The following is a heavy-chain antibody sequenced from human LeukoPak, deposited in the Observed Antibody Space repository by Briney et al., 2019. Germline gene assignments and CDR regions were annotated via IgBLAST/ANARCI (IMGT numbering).Heavy chain of an antibody. Sequence: SETLSLTCTVSGGSISSYYWSWIRQPPGKGLEWIGYIYYSGSTNYNPSLKSRVTISVDTSKNQFSLKLSSVTAADTAVYYCVRAPYSSSLIDYWGQGTLVTVSS. D-gene: IGHD6-6*01. CDR2: IYYSGST. CDR1: GGSISSYY. V-gene: IGHV4-59*01. J-gene: IGHJ4*02. CDR3: VRAPYSSSLIDY.